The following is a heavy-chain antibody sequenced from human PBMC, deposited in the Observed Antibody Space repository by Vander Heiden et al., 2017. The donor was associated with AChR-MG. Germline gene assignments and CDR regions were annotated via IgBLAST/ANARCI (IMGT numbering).Heavy chain of an antibody. Sequence: GHHWGWIRQSAGKGLEWIGSTYHSGLTNDNPSLKSRVTISVDTSKNQFSLRLNSVTAADSAVYYCARDVSDTAMITWFDPWGQGTPVTVSS. CDR2: TYHSGLT. CDR3: ARDVSDTAMITWFDP. CDR1: GHH. V-gene: IGHV4-38-2*02. J-gene: IGHJ5*02. D-gene: IGHD5-18*01.